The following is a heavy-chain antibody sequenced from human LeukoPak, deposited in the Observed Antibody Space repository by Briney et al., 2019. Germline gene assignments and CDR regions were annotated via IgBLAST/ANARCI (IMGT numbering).Heavy chain of an antibody. D-gene: IGHD3-10*01. CDR1: GCYFTSYW. J-gene: IGHJ4*02. V-gene: IGHV5-51*01. Sequence: GESLKISCKGSGCYFTSYWIGWVRQMPGKGLEWMGIIYPGDSDTRYRPSFQGQVTISADKSINTAYLQWSSLKASDTAMYYCARGSESYYPTFDCWGQGTLVTVSS. CDR2: IYPGDSDT. CDR3: ARGSESYYPTFDC.